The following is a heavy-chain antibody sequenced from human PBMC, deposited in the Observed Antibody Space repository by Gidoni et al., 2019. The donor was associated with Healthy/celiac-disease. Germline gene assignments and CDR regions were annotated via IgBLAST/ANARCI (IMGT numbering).Heavy chain of an antibody. D-gene: IGHD6-13*01. CDR3: ARDRGSSSLVKYYYGMDV. CDR2: ISSSSSYI. V-gene: IGHV3-21*01. CDR1: GFTFSSYS. Sequence: EVQLVESGGGLVKPGGSLRLSCAASGFTFSSYSMNWVRQAPGKGLEWVSSISSSSSYIYYADSVKGRFTISRDNAKNSLYLQMNSLRAEDTAVYYCARDRGSSSLVKYYYGMDVWGQGTTVTVSS. J-gene: IGHJ6*02.